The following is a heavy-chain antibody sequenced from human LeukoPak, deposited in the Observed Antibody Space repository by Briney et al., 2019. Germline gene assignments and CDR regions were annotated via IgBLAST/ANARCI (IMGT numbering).Heavy chain of an antibody. D-gene: IGHD6-19*01. CDR3: ARGEYSSGLRSYFDY. Sequence: ASVKVSCTASGYTFTSYYMHWVRQAPGQGLEWMGIINPSGGSTSYAQKFQGRVTMTRDTSTSTVYMELSSLRSEDTAVYYCARGEYSSGLRSYFDYWGQGTPVTVSS. V-gene: IGHV1-46*01. CDR2: INPSGGST. CDR1: GYTFTSYY. J-gene: IGHJ4*02.